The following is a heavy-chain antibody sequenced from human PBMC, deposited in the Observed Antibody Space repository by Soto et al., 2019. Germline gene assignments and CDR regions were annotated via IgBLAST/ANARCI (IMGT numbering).Heavy chain of an antibody. D-gene: IGHD1-26*01. V-gene: IGHV1-69*13. J-gene: IGHJ6*02. CDR3: ARAHPIVGATDSYYYYYGMDV. CDR1: GYTFTSYD. CDR2: IIPIFGTA. Sequence: SVKVSCKASGYTFTSYDIIWVRQAPGQGLEWMGGIIPIFGTANYAQKFQGRVTITADESTSTAYMELSSLRSEDTAVYYCARAHPIVGATDSYYYYYGMDVWGQGTTVTVSS.